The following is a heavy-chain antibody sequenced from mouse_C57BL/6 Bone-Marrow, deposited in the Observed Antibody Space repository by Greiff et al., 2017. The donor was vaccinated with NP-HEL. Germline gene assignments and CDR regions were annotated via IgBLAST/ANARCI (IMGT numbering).Heavy chain of an antibody. J-gene: IGHJ3*01. CDR1: GYTFTRYG. CDR2: ICHRSGNN. Sequence: QVQLQQSGAELARPGASVKLSCTASGYTFTRYGISWVKQRTGQGLEWIGEICHRSGNNYYNEEFKGKATLTADKSSSTAYMELRSLTSEDSAVYFCARETSREGPYAYWGQGTLVTVSA. D-gene: IGHD3-3*01. V-gene: IGHV1-81*01. CDR3: ARETSREGPYAY.